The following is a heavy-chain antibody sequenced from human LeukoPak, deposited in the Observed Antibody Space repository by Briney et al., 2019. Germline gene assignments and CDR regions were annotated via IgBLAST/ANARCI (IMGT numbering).Heavy chain of an antibody. CDR1: GGSISSGAYY. Sequence: KPSETLSLTCTVSGGSISSGAYYWSWIRQSAGKGLEWIGRIYTSGSTNYNPSLKSRVTISVDPSKNQFSLKLTSVTAADTAVYYCASEGIAAAGTFDYWGQGTLVTVSS. D-gene: IGHD6-13*01. CDR3: ASEGIAAAGTFDY. CDR2: IYTSGST. J-gene: IGHJ4*02. V-gene: IGHV4-61*02.